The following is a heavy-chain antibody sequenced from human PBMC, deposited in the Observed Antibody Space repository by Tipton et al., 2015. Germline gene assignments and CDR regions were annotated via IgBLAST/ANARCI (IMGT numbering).Heavy chain of an antibody. Sequence: SLRLSCAASGFTFSNFDMNWVRQAPGKGLEWVSYISSSGSNIYYADSVRGRFTISRDNAKNSLSLQMNSLRAEDTAVYYCARADPVYTSDALDIWGQGTVVTVSS. J-gene: IGHJ3*02. CDR2: ISSSGSNI. CDR1: GFTFSNFD. D-gene: IGHD6-13*01. V-gene: IGHV3-48*03. CDR3: ARADPVYTSDALDI.